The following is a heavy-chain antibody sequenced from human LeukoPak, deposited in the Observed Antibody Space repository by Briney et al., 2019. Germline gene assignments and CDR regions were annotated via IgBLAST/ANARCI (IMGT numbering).Heavy chain of an antibody. CDR1: GGTFSSYA. Sequence: ASVKVSCKASGGTFSSYAISWVRQAPGQGLEWMGRIIPIFGTASYAQKFQGRVTITTDESTSTAYMELSSLRSEDTAVYYCARGYSGYDSSDYWGQGTLVTVSS. CDR3: ARGYSGYDSSDY. V-gene: IGHV1-69*05. J-gene: IGHJ4*02. CDR2: IIPIFGTA. D-gene: IGHD5-12*01.